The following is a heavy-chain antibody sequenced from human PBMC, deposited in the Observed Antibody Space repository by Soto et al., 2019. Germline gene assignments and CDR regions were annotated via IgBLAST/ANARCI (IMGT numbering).Heavy chain of an antibody. V-gene: IGHV4-39*01. CDR3: ARYFLRGRFFDS. Sequence: SETLALNCSGSDGSFSSSYYWGWLRQAPGKGLEWLGNIYYSGHTYYNPSLKSRFAMSVDTSKNQFSLTLTSVTAADTAVYYCARYFLRGRFFDSWGQGTLVTVSS. CDR2: IYYSGHT. CDR1: DGSFSSSYY. D-gene: IGHD3-10*01. J-gene: IGHJ4*02.